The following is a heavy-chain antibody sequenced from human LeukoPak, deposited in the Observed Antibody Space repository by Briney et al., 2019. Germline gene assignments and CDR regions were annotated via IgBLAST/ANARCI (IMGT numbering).Heavy chain of an antibody. V-gene: IGHV6-1*01. J-gene: IGHJ6*03. Sequence: SQTLSLTCDISGDSVSSNSAAWNWIRQSPLRGLEWLGRTYYRSKWYNDYAVSVKSRITINPDTSKNQFSLKLSSVTAADTAVYYCARGARNYGGRDYYYYMDVWGKGTTVTVSS. CDR3: ARGARNYGGRDYYYYMDV. D-gene: IGHD4-23*01. CDR2: TYYRSKWYN. CDR1: GDSVSSNSAA.